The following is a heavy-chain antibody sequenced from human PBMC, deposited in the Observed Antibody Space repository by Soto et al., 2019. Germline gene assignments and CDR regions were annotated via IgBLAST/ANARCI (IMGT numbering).Heavy chain of an antibody. V-gene: IGHV1-8*01. D-gene: IGHD2-15*01. CDR2: MNPNSGNT. CDR3: ARGSRCSGGSCYGGWFDP. J-gene: IGHJ5*02. Sequence: QVQLVQSGAEVKKPGASVKVSCKASGYTFTSYDINWVRQATGQGLEWMGWMNPNSGNTGYAQKFQGRVTMTRNTSISTAYMELSSLRSEDTAVYYCARGSRCSGGSCYGGWFDPWSQGTLVTVSS. CDR1: GYTFTSYD.